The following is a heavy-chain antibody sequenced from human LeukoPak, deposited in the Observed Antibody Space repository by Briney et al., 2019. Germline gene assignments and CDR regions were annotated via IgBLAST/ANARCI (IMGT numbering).Heavy chain of an antibody. Sequence: SETLSLTCTVSGGSISSGGYYWSWIRQPPGKGLEWIGYIYHSGSTYYNPSLKSRVTIPVDRSKNQFSLKLSSVTAADTAVYYCARTVVPDHDAFDIWGQGTMVTVSS. CDR2: IYHSGST. D-gene: IGHD2-2*01. J-gene: IGHJ3*02. CDR1: GGSISSGGYY. V-gene: IGHV4-30-2*01. CDR3: ARTVVPDHDAFDI.